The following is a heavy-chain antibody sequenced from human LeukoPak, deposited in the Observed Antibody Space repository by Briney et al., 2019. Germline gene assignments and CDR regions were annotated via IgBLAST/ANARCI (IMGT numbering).Heavy chain of an antibody. D-gene: IGHD6-13*01. V-gene: IGHV3-66*01. CDR2: IYSGGST. Sequence: PGRSLRLSCAASGFTVSTNYMSWVRQAPGKGLEWVSVIYSGGSTYYADSVKGRFTISRDNSKNTLYLQMNSLRAGDTAVYYCARGQRAAAGFDYWGQGTLVTVSS. CDR3: ARGQRAAAGFDY. CDR1: GFTVSTNY. J-gene: IGHJ4*02.